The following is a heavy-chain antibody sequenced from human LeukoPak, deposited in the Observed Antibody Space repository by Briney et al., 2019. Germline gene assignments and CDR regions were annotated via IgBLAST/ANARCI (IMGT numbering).Heavy chain of an antibody. D-gene: IGHD1-26*01. CDR3: ARRGINGFFDN. CDR2: IYPGDSDT. V-gene: IGHV5-51*01. CDR1: GYSFTSHW. J-gene: IGHJ4*02. Sequence: GESLKISCKGSGYSFTSHWIGWVRQMPGKGLEWMGIIYPGDSDTRYSPSFQGQVTISADKSFNTAYLRWSSLRASDTAMYYCARRGINGFFDNWGQGTLVTVSS.